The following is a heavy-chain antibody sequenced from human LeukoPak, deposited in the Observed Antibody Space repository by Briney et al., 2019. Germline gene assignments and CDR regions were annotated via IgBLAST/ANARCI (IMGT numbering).Heavy chain of an antibody. Sequence: ASVKVSCKASGFTFTSSAMQWVRQARGQRLEWIGWIVVGSGNTNYAQKFQERVTITRDMSTSTAYMELSSLRSEDTAVYYCAAVPVGATYYFDYWGQGTLVTVSS. D-gene: IGHD1-26*01. CDR2: IVVGSGNT. CDR3: AAVPVGATYYFDY. CDR1: GFTFTSSA. J-gene: IGHJ4*02. V-gene: IGHV1-58*02.